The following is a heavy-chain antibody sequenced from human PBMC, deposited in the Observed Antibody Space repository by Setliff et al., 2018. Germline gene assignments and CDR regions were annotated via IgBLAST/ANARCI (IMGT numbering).Heavy chain of an antibody. CDR1: GYTFTGYY. CDR2: INPNSGGT. D-gene: IGHD3-10*01. Sequence: ASVKVSCKASGYTFTGYYMHWVRQAPGQGLEWMGWINPNSGGTNYAQKFQGRVTMTRDTSISTAYMELSRLRSDDTAAYYCARAPMVRGVTLTNWFDPWGQGTLVTVS. CDR3: ARAPMVRGVTLTNWFDP. V-gene: IGHV1-2*02. J-gene: IGHJ5*02.